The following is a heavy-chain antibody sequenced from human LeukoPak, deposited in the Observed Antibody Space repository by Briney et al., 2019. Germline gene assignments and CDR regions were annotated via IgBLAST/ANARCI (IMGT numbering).Heavy chain of an antibody. CDR3: ARALLNYYGSGDYFDY. J-gene: IGHJ4*02. V-gene: IGHV4-4*07. CDR1: GGSISSYY. D-gene: IGHD3-10*01. CDR2: IYTSGST. Sequence: SETLSLTCTVAGGSISSYYCSWIRQPAGKGLGWIGRIYTSGSTNYNPSLKSRVTMSVDTSKNQFSLKLSSVTAADTAVYYCARALLNYYGSGDYFDYWGQGTLVTVSS.